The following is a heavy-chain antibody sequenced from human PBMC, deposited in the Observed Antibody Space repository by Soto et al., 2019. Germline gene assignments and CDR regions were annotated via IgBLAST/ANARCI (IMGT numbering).Heavy chain of an antibody. J-gene: IGHJ4*02. V-gene: IGHV1-3*01. CDR1: GYTFTSYA. D-gene: IGHD2-21*02. CDR3: ARSIVVVTAADY. CDR2: INAGNGNT. Sequence: QVQLVQSGAEVKKPGASVKVSCKASGYTFTSYAMHWVRQAPGQRLEWMGWINAGNGNTKYSQQFQGRVTITRDRSARTAYMELSSLRSEDTAVYYCARSIVVVTAADYWGQGTLVTVSS.